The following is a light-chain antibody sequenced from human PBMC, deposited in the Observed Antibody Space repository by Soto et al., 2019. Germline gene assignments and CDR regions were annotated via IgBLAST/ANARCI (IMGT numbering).Light chain of an antibody. CDR2: SNN. CDR1: SSNIGRNT. Sequence: QSVLTQPPSASGTPGQRGTISCSGSSSNIGRNTVNWYQHLPGTAPKLLIYSNNQRPSGVPDRFSGSKSGTSASLAISGLQSEDEADYYCAGWDDSLNGYVFGTGTKVTVL. V-gene: IGLV1-44*01. CDR3: AGWDDSLNGYV. J-gene: IGLJ1*01.